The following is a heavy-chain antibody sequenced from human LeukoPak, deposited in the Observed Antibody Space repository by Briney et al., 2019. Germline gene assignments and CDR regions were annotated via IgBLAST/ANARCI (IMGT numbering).Heavy chain of an antibody. CDR2: INPNSGGT. D-gene: IGHD6-13*01. V-gene: IGHV1-2*02. Sequence: ASVKVSCTASGYTFTGYYMHWVRQAPGQGLEWMGWINPNSGGTNYAQKFQGRVTMTRDTSISTAYMELSRLRSDDTAVYYCARVGGAVAGNWFDPWGQGTLVTVSS. CDR3: ARVGGAVAGNWFDP. CDR1: GYTFTGYY. J-gene: IGHJ5*02.